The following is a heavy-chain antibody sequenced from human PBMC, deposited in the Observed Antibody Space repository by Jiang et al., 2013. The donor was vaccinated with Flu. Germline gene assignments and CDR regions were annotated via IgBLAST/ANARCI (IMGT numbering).Heavy chain of an antibody. CDR3: AREYYDFLTGYWWFDP. CDR1: GGSISNYY. V-gene: IGHV4-59*01. J-gene: IGHJ5*02. D-gene: IGHD3-9*01. CDR2: IYYSVTT. Sequence: GPGLVKPSETLSLTCTVSGGSISNYYWSWIRQPPGKGLEWIGYIYYSVTTNYNPSLKSRVTISLDTSKNQFSLKLSSVTAADAAMYYCAREYYDFLTGYWWFDPGARDLVT.